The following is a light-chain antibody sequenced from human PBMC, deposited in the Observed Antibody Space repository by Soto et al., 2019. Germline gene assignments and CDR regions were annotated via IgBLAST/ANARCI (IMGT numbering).Light chain of an antibody. Sequence: QSVLTQPASVSGSPGQSITISCTGTSSDVGGYNYVSWYQQHPGKAPKLKNYDVSNRPSGVSNRFSGSKSGNTASLTISGFQAEDEADYYCSSYTSSSTLVFGTGTKVTVL. CDR1: SSDVGGYNY. CDR2: DVS. V-gene: IGLV2-14*01. CDR3: SSYTSSSTLV. J-gene: IGLJ1*01.